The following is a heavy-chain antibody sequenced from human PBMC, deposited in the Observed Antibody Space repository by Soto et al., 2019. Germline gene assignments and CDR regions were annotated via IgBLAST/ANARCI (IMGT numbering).Heavy chain of an antibody. J-gene: IGHJ4*02. D-gene: IGHD6-13*01. Sequence: GGSLRLSCAASGFTFSIFAMKWVRQAPGKGLEWVSAISGSGGSASYADSVKGRFTISRDNSKNTLYLQMNSLRAEDTAVYYCAKGAGFSSSWTDYWGQGTPVTVSS. V-gene: IGHV3-23*01. CDR2: ISGSGGSA. CDR1: GFTFSIFA. CDR3: AKGAGFSSSWTDY.